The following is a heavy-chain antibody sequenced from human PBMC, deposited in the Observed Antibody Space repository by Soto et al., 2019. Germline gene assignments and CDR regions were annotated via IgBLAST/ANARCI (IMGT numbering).Heavy chain of an antibody. V-gene: IGHV3-11*01. Sequence: PGGSLRLSCAASGFTFSDYYMSWIRQAPGKGLEWVSYISSSDSTYYADSVKGRFTISRDNSKNTLYLQMNSLRAEDTAVYYCAKIVGATSPGFDYWGQGTLVTVSS. CDR3: AKIVGATSPGFDY. J-gene: IGHJ4*02. CDR1: GFTFSDYY. CDR2: ISSSDST. D-gene: IGHD1-26*01.